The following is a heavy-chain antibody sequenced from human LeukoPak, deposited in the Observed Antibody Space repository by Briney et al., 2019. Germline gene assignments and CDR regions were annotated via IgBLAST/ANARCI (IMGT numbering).Heavy chain of an antibody. CDR1: GYTFTGYY. CDR3: ATYDMITFGGVIAPY. J-gene: IGHJ4*02. D-gene: IGHD3-16*02. CDR2: INPNSGGT. V-gene: IGHV1-2*02. Sequence: ASVKVSCKASGYTFTGYYMHWVRQAPGQGLEWMGWINPNSGGTNYAQKFQGRVTMTRDTSISTAYMELSRLRSDDTAVYYCATYDMITFGGVIAPYWGQGTLVTVSS.